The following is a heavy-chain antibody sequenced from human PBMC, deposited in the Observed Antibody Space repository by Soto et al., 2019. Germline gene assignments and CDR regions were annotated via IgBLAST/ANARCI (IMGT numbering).Heavy chain of an antibody. Sequence: PGGSLRLSCAASVFTFTRYSMNLVRQSPGKGLEWVSSISSTTNYIYYGDSMKGRFTISRDNAKNSLYLEMNSLRAEDTAVHYCARESQELTSNFEYWGQGTLLTLSS. CDR2: ISSTTNYI. CDR1: VFTFTRYS. D-gene: IGHD1-7*01. CDR3: ARESQELTSNFEY. V-gene: IGHV3-21*06. J-gene: IGHJ4*02.